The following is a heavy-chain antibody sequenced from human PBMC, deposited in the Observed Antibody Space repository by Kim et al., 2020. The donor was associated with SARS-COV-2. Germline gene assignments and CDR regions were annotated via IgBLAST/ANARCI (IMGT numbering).Heavy chain of an antibody. V-gene: IGHV3-7*01. D-gene: IGHD2-15*01. CDR3: ARDPAFGGTRDLYFDY. Sequence: GGSLRLSCAASGFTFSSHWMSWVRQAPGKGLEWVANIKGDGTETYYVDSVKGRFTISRDNAKNSLYLQMNSLRAEDTAVYYCARDPAFGGTRDLYFDYWG. CDR2: IKGDGTET. J-gene: IGHJ4*01. CDR1: GFTFSSHW.